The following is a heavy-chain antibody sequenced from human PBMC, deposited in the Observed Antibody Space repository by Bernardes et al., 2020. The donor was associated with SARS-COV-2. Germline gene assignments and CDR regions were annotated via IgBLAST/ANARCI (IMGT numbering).Heavy chain of an antibody. D-gene: IGHD3-10*01. J-gene: IGHJ4*02. V-gene: IGHV1-2*02. CDR1: GYTFTGYY. Sequence: ASVKVSCKASGYTFTGYYMYWVRQAPGQGLEWMGWINPNSGGTNYAQKFQGRVTMTRDTSISTAYMELSRLRSDDTAVYYCARRSRDTMVRGVIMGVFDYWGQGTLVTVSS. CDR2: INPNSGGT. CDR3: ARRSRDTMVRGVIMGVFDY.